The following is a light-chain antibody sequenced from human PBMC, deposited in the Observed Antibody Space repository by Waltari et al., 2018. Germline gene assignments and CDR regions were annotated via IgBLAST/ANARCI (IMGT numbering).Light chain of an antibody. Sequence: EIEMTQSPATLSVSPGERATVSCRASQSVGNELAWHQQNHCQAPRLLFYAASTRATGIPVRFSGSGSGTEFTLTISSLQSEDFAVYYCQQSNNWPYTFGQGTKLEIK. CDR3: QQSNNWPYT. J-gene: IGKJ2*01. CDR1: QSVGNE. CDR2: AAS. V-gene: IGKV3-15*01.